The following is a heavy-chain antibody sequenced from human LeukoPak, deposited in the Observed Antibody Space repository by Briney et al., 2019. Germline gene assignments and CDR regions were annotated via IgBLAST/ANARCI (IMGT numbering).Heavy chain of an antibody. Sequence: ASVKVSCKASGYTFTSYGISWVRQAPGQGLEWMGWISAYNGNTNYAQKLQGRVTMTTDTSTSTAYMELRSLRSDDTAVYYCARGGFRFGEFKLAPNVNFDYWGQGTLVTVSS. CDR2: ISAYNGNT. CDR3: ARGGFRFGEFKLAPNVNFDY. CDR1: GYTFTSYG. J-gene: IGHJ4*02. D-gene: IGHD3-10*01. V-gene: IGHV1-18*01.